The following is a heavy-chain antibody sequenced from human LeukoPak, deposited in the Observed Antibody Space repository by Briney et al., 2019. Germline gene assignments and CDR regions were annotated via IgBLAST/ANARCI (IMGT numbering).Heavy chain of an antibody. J-gene: IGHJ4*02. CDR2: IWYDGSNK. V-gene: IGHV3-33*01. CDR1: GFTFSSYG. D-gene: IGHD3-22*01. CDR3: ARDPDSSGYLSYYFDY. Sequence: PGESLRLSCAASGFTFSSYGMHWVRQAPGKGLEWVAVIWYDGSNKYYADSVKGRFTISRDNSKNTLYLQMNSLRAEDTAVYYCARDPDSSGYLSYYFDYWGQGTLVTVSS.